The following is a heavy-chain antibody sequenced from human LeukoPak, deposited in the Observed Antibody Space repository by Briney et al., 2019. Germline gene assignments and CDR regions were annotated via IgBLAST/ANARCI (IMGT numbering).Heavy chain of an antibody. CDR1: GGSISSGGYS. Sequence: SQTLSLTCTLSGGSISSGGYSWSWIRQPPGKGLEWIGYIYHSGSTYYNPSLKSRVTISVDRSKNQFSLKLSSVTAADTAVYYCARYISSSSWYFDYWGQGTLVTVSS. CDR2: IYHSGST. D-gene: IGHD6-6*01. V-gene: IGHV4-30-2*01. CDR3: ARYISSSSWYFDY. J-gene: IGHJ4*02.